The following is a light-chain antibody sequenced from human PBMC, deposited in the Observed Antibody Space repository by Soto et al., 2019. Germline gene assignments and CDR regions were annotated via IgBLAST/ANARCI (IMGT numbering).Light chain of an antibody. CDR1: KNINTW. V-gene: IGKV1-5*01. J-gene: IGKJ1*01. CDR3: QQYNTFWT. Sequence: DIQMTQSPSTLSASVGDRVTITCRASKNINTWVAWYQQKPGKAPKLLIYDATSLESGAPSRVSGSGSRTEFTLTSSSLHPDDFASYCCQQYNTFWTFGPGTKVEIK. CDR2: DAT.